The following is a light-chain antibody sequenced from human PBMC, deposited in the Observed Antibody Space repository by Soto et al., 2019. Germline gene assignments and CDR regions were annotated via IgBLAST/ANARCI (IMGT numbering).Light chain of an antibody. CDR1: SSDVGSYNY. Sequence: QSALTQTASVSGSPGQSITISCTGTSSDVGSYNYVSWYQQHPGKAPKLMIYEVSNRPSGVSNRFSGSKSGNTASLTISGLQAEDEADYYCSSYTGTSTLFGTGTKLTVL. CDR2: EVS. V-gene: IGLV2-14*01. CDR3: SSYTGTSTL. J-gene: IGLJ1*01.